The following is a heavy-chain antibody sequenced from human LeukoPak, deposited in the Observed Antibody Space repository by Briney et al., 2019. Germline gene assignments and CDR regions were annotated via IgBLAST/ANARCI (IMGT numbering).Heavy chain of an antibody. Sequence: GGSLRLSCAASGFTFSSYAMSWVRQAPGKGLEWVSAISDSGGSTYYADSVKGRFTISRDNSKNTLYLQINSLRAEDTAVYYCAKEGLGNYYYYGMDVWGQGTTVTVPS. V-gene: IGHV3-23*01. J-gene: IGHJ6*02. CDR3: AKEGLGNYYYYGMDV. CDR2: ISDSGGST. CDR1: GFTFSSYA. D-gene: IGHD7-27*01.